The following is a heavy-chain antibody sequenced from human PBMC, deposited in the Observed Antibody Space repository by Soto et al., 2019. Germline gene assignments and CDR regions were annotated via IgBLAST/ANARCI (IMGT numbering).Heavy chain of an antibody. Sequence: ASVKVSCKASGYTFTSYYMHWVRQAPGQGLEWMGIINPSGGSTSYAQKFQGRVTMTRDTSTSTVYMELSSLRSEDTAVYYCARDHSGTAAIPXLYSSSWYFLPPDAFDIWGPGTMVTVSS. J-gene: IGHJ3*02. V-gene: IGHV1-46*01. CDR1: GYTFTSYY. CDR3: ARDHSGTAAIPXLYSSSWYFLPPDAFDI. D-gene: IGHD6-13*01. CDR2: INPSGGST.